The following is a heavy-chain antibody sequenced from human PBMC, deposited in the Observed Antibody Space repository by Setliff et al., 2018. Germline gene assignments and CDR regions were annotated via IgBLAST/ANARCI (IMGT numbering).Heavy chain of an antibody. Sequence: ASVKVSCKASGYTFTSYGISWVRQAPGQGLEWMGWISAYNGNTNYAQKLQGRVTMTTDTSTSTAYMELRSLRSDDTAVYYCARTTVTTISYYYCGMDVWGQGTTVTVSS. V-gene: IGHV1-18*01. CDR2: ISAYNGNT. D-gene: IGHD4-4*01. J-gene: IGHJ6*02. CDR1: GYTFTSYG. CDR3: ARTTVTTISYYYCGMDV.